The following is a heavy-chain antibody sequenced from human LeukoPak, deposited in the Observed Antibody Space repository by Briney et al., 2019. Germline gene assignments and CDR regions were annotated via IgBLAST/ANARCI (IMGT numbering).Heavy chain of an antibody. CDR1: GGSISSYY. CDR3: ARLRDWFDP. Sequence: SETLSLSCTVSGGSISSYYWSWIRQPPGKGLEWIGYIYYSGSTNYNPSLKSRVTISVDTSKNQFSLKLSSVTAADTAVYYCARLRDWFDPWGQGTLVTVSS. CDR2: IYYSGST. J-gene: IGHJ5*02. V-gene: IGHV4-59*08.